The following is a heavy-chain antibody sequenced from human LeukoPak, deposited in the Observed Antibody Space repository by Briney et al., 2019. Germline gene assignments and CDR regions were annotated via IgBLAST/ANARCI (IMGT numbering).Heavy chain of an antibody. D-gene: IGHD5-12*01. V-gene: IGHV1-2*02. CDR3: ARERKYGGYMNDY. CDR2: INPNSGGT. CDR1: GYTFTGYY. J-gene: IGHJ4*02. Sequence: ASVRVSCTASGYTFTGYYMHWVRQAPGQGLEWMGWINPNSGGTNYAQTFQGRVTMTRDTSISTAYIELSRLRSGDTAVYYCARERKYGGYMNDYWGQGTLVTVSS.